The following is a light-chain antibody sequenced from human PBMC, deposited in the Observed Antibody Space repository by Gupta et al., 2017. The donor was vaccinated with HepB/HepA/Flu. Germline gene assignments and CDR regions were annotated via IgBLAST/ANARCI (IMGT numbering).Light chain of an antibody. CDR1: SSDVGGYNY. J-gene: IGLJ3*02. V-gene: IGLV2-14*03. Sequence: QSALTQPASVSGSPGQSVTISCTGTSSDVGGYNYVSWYQQHPGKVPKLMIYDVSNRPSGISNRFSGSKSGNTASLTISGLQAEDEADYYCSSYRSGSTRVFGGGTKLTVL. CDR2: DVS. CDR3: SSYRSGSTRV.